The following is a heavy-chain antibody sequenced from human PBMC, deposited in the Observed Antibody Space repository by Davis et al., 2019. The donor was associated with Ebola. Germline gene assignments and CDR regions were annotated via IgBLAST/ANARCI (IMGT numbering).Heavy chain of an antibody. CDR3: ARDRGMITFGGVSDY. V-gene: IGHV1-18*01. CDR2: ISAYNGNT. D-gene: IGHD3-16*01. Sequence: ASVKVSCKASGYTFTSYGISWVRQAPGQGLEWMGWISAYNGNTNYAQKLQGRVTTTTDTSTSTAYMELRSLRSDDTAVYYCARDRGMITFGGVSDYWGQGTLVTVSS. CDR1: GYTFTSYG. J-gene: IGHJ4*02.